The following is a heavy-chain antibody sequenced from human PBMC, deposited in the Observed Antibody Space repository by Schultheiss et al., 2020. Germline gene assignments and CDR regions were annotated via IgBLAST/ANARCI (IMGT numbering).Heavy chain of an antibody. CDR3: AGDEVGVREGLGV. CDR2: ISYDGSNK. V-gene: IGHV3-30-3*01. J-gene: IGHJ6*02. Sequence: GGSLRLSCTASGFIFDDYAIHWVRQAPGKGLEWVAVISYDGSNKYYADSVQGRFTISRDNSKNTLYLQMNSLRAEDTAVYYCAGDEVGVREGLGVWGQGTTVTVSS. D-gene: IGHD2-15*01. CDR1: GFIFDDYA.